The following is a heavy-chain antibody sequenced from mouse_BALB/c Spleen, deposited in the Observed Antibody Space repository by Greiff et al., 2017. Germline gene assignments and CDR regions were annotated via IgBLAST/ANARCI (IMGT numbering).Heavy chain of an antibody. CDR3: ARAWDVDYAMDY. CDR1: GFTFSSFG. V-gene: IGHV5-17*02. CDR2: ISSGSSTI. J-gene: IGHJ4*01. Sequence: EVQRVESGGGLVQPGGSRKLSCAASGFTFSSFGMHWVRQAPEKGLEWVAYISSGSSTIYYADTVKGRFTISRDNPKNTLFLQMTSLRSEDTAMYYCARAWDVDYAMDYWGQGTSVTVSS. D-gene: IGHD4-1*01.